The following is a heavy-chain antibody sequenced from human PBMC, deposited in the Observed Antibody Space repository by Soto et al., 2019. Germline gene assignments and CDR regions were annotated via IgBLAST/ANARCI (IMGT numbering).Heavy chain of an antibody. CDR2: MNPRTGDT. V-gene: IGHV1-8*02. J-gene: IGHJ4*02. CDR3: VRQPGGVATPGDDY. Sequence: QVQLVQSGAEVKKPGASVTVSCEASGYNFDAFDIHWVRQAAGQGLEWMGWMNPRTGDTAFAQEFQDRVTMTSDTSRNTAYMEVSGLRSEDTAVYFCVRQPGGVATPGDDYWGQGTLVTVSS. CDR1: GYNFDAFD. D-gene: IGHD3-10*01.